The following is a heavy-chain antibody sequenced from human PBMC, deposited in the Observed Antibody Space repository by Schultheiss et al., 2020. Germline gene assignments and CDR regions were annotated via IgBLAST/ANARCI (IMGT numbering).Heavy chain of an antibody. V-gene: IGHV3-30-3*01. D-gene: IGHD2-2*01. J-gene: IGHJ4*02. Sequence: GGSLRLSCAASGFTFRRYAMHWVRQAPGKGLEWVAVISYDGGNKYYADSVKGRFTISRDNSKNTLYLQMNSLRAEDTAVYYCATHMGEGQLLSPPFDYWGQGTLVTVSS. CDR3: ATHMGEGQLLSPPFDY. CDR2: ISYDGGNK. CDR1: GFTFRRYA.